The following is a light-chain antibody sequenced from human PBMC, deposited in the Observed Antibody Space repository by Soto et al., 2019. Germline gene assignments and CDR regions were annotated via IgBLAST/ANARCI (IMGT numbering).Light chain of an antibody. CDR2: SNN. V-gene: IGLV1-44*01. Sequence: QSALTQPPSASGAPGQRVTISCSGSSSNIGINTVNWYQQLPGTAPKLLIYSNNQRHSGVPDRFSGSKSGTSASLAVSGLQSEDEADYYCAAWDDSLNGYVFGTGTKVTVL. J-gene: IGLJ1*01. CDR1: SSNIGINT. CDR3: AAWDDSLNGYV.